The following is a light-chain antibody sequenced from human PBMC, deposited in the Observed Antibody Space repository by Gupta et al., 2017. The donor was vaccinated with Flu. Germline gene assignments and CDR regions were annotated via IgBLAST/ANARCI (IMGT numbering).Light chain of an antibody. Sequence: EIVLTPSPGSLSLSPGERATLSCRASQSVSSSYLAWYQHKPGQAPRLLIYGASSRATGIPDRFSGSGSGTDFTLTISRREPEDFAVYYCQQYGSSPRDTFGQGTRLEI. J-gene: IGKJ5*01. CDR1: QSVSSSY. CDR2: GAS. V-gene: IGKV3-20*01. CDR3: QQYGSSPRDT.